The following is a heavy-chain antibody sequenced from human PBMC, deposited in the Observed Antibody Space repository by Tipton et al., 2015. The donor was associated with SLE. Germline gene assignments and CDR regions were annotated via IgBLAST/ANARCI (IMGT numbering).Heavy chain of an antibody. J-gene: IGHJ6*02. CDR2: ISWNSGSI. D-gene: IGHD3-3*01. CDR1: GFTFSSYA. Sequence: SLRLSCAASGFTFSSYAMHWVRQAPGKGLEWVSGISWNSGSIGYADSVKGRFTISRDNSKNTLYLKMNSLRAKDTAVYYCVRGGGEDKIFGVVLYGMDVWGQGTTVTVSS. CDR3: VRGGGEDKIFGVVLYGMDV. V-gene: IGHV3-9*01.